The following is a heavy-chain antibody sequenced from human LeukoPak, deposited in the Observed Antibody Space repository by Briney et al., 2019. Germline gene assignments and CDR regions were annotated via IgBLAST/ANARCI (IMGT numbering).Heavy chain of an antibody. CDR3: ARYRWWSSGWSLTFDP. Sequence: SVKVSCKASGGTFSSYAISWVRQAPGQGLEWTGGIIPIFGTANYAQKFQGRVTITADESTSTAYMELSSLRSEDTAVYYCARYRWWSSGWSLTFDPWGQGTLVTVSS. CDR1: GGTFSSYA. J-gene: IGHJ5*02. D-gene: IGHD6-19*01. CDR2: IIPIFGTA. V-gene: IGHV1-69*13.